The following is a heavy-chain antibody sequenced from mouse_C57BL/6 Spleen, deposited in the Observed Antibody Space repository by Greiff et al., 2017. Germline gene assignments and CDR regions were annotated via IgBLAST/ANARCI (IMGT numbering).Heavy chain of an antibody. D-gene: IGHD1-1*01. CDR2: IYPGDGDT. V-gene: IGHV1-82*01. CDR1: GYAFSSSW. Sequence: QVQLQQSGPELVKPGASVKISCKASGYAFSSSWMNWVKQRPGKGLEWIGRIYPGDGDTNYNGKFKGKATLTADKSSSTAYMQLSSLTSEDSAVYFCARDGAWTVFDYWGQGTTLTVSS. J-gene: IGHJ2*01. CDR3: ARDGAWTVFDY.